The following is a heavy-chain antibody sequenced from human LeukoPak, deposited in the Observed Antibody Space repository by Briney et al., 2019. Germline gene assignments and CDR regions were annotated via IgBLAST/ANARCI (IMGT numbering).Heavy chain of an antibody. CDR3: ARGVSGSYYYYYMDV. Sequence: ASVKVSCKASGGTFSKYAFSWVRQAPGQGLEWMGWINPNSGGTNYAQKFQGRVTMTRDTSISTAYMELSRLRSDDTAVYYCARGVSGSYYYYYMDVWGKGTTVTVSS. V-gene: IGHV1-2*02. J-gene: IGHJ6*03. D-gene: IGHD1-26*01. CDR1: GGTFSKYA. CDR2: INPNSGGT.